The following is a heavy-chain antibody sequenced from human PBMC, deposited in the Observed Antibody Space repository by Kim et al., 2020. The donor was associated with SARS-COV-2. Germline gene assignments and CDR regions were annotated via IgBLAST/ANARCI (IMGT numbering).Heavy chain of an antibody. Sequence: ASVKVSCKASGYTFFGSYMHWVRQAPGQGLEWMGRINPNSGGTNYAQKFQGRVTMTRDTSISTAYMELSRLRSDDTVVYYCARGSFDYYDISGYYHFDYWGQGTLVTVSS. D-gene: IGHD3-22*01. CDR2: INPNSGGT. CDR1: GYTFFGSY. CDR3: ARGSFDYYDISGYYHFDY. J-gene: IGHJ4*02. V-gene: IGHV1-2*05.